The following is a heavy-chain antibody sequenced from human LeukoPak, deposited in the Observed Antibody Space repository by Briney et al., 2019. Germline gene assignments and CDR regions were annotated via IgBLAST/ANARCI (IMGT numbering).Heavy chain of an antibody. J-gene: IGHJ3*02. D-gene: IGHD3-16*02. CDR1: GGSISSYY. V-gene: IGHV4-59*08. Sequence: PSETLSLTCTVSGGSISSYYWSWIRQPPGKGLEWIGYIYYSGSTNYNPSLKSRVTISVDTSKNQFSLKLSSVTAADTAVYYCASLRSYQAFDIWGQGTMVTVSS. CDR3: ASLRSYQAFDI. CDR2: IYYSGST.